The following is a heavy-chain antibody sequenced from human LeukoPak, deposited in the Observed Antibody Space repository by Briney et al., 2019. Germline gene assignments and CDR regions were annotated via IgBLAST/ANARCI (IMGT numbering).Heavy chain of an antibody. CDR1: GFIVSGYW. CDR3: AREWQGGIAAAGTRIEGDY. Sequence: GGSLRLSCAVSGFIVSGYWMTWVRQAPGKGLEWVANIKQDGSEKKYVDSVKGRFTISRGNPENSLFLQMNSLRVEDTAVYYCAREWQGGIAAAGTRIEGDYWGQGTLVAVSS. D-gene: IGHD6-13*01. V-gene: IGHV3-7*01. CDR2: IKQDGSEK. J-gene: IGHJ4*02.